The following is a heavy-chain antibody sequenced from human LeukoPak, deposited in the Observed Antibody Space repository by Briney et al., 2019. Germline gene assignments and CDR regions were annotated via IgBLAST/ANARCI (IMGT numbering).Heavy chain of an antibody. V-gene: IGHV4-59*08. CDR1: GGSMNNYY. J-gene: IGHJ3*02. CDR2: IYYSGST. D-gene: IGHD2-21*02. Sequence: PSETLSLTCTVSGGSMNNYYWTWIRQPPGKGLEWIGYIYYSGSTNYNPSLKSRVTISVDTSKNQVSLKLSSVTAADTAVYYCARRTKLAYCGGDCYPPGAFDIWGQGTMVTVSS. CDR3: ARRTKLAYCGGDCYPPGAFDI.